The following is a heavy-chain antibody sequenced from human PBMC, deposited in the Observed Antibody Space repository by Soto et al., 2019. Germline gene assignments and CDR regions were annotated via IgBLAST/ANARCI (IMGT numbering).Heavy chain of an antibody. Sequence: GASVKVSCKASGYTFTSYAMHWVRQAPGQRLEWMGWINAGNGNTKYSQKFQGRVTITRDTPASTAYMELSSLRSEDTAVYYCARGMIRGVITSTGMDVWGQGTTVTVSS. CDR3: ARGMIRGVITSTGMDV. J-gene: IGHJ6*02. V-gene: IGHV1-3*01. CDR2: INAGNGNT. CDR1: GYTFTSYA. D-gene: IGHD3-10*01.